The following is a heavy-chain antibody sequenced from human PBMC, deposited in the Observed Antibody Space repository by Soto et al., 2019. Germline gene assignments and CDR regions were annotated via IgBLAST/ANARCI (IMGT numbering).Heavy chain of an antibody. J-gene: IGHJ5*02. CDR2: IYWNDDK. V-gene: IGHV2-5*01. D-gene: IGHD4-17*01. Sequence: SGPTLVKPTQTLTLTCTFSGFSLSTSGVGVGWIRQPPGKALEWLALIYWNDDKRYSTSLKSRLTITKDTSKNQMVLTMTNMDPVDTATDYGAHSPGRDVYGAHGFDPWGQGTLVTVSS. CDR3: AHSPGRDVYGAHGFDP. CDR1: GFSLSTSGVG.